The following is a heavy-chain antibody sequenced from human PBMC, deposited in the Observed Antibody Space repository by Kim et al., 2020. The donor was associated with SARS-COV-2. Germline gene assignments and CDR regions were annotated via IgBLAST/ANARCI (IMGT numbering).Heavy chain of an antibody. CDR2: ISHSGNV. J-gene: IGHJ6*03. D-gene: IGHD3-10*01. CDR1: GGSFSSYY. CDR3: ARVMQGRPPDNRGYMVRGVPRYYYYRDV. Sequence: SETLSLTCDVYGGSFSSYYWAWIRQPPGKGLEWIGEISHSGNVDYNPSLKSAFSISIDTTRKQFSLEVISVTAADTAVYYCARVMQGRPPDNRGYMVRGVPRYYYYRDVWGEGTTVTVSS. V-gene: IGHV4-34*01.